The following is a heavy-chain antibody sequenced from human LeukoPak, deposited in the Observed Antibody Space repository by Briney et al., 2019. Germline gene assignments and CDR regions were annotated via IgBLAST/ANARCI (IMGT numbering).Heavy chain of an antibody. V-gene: IGHV3-74*01. Sequence: GGSLRLSCAASGFTFSSYWMHWVRQAPGKGLVWVSRVNNDGSTTNYADSVKGRFTISRDNTKNTLCLQMNSLRAEDTAVYFCLAAAGTIGWGQGTLVTVSS. CDR2: VNNDGSTT. CDR3: LAAAGTIG. D-gene: IGHD6-13*01. CDR1: GFTFSSYW. J-gene: IGHJ4*02.